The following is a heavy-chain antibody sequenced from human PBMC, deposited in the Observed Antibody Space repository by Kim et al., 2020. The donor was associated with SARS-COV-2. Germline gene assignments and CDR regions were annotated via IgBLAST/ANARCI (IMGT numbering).Heavy chain of an antibody. V-gene: IGHV3-23*01. CDR3: AKPLNYYDSSGSRGGN. Sequence: SVKGRFTISRDNSKNTLYLQMNSLRAEDTAVYYCAKPLNYYDSSGSRGGNWGQGTLVTVSS. D-gene: IGHD3-22*01. J-gene: IGHJ4*02.